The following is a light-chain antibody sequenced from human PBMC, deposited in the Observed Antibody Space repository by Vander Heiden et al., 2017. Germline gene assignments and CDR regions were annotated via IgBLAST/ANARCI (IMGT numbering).Light chain of an antibody. J-gene: IGLJ2*01. Sequence: QSVLTQPPSVSAAPGQTVTISCSGSNPNVGNNYVSWYQHLPGTAPKLLIYDNNKRPSGIPDRFSGSKSGTSATLGITGLQTGDEADYYCGTWDSSLSAVVFGGGSKLTVL. CDR1: NPNVGNNY. CDR2: DNN. CDR3: GTWDSSLSAVV. V-gene: IGLV1-51*01.